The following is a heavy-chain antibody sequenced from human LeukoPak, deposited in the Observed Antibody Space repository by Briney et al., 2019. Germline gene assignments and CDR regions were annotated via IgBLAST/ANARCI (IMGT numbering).Heavy chain of an antibody. Sequence: PSGTLSLTCAVSGGSISSSNWWSWVRQPTGKGLEWTGEIYHGGSTNYNPSLKSRVTISVDKSKNQFSLKLSSVTAADTAVYYCARTLSYYYYYAMDVWGQGTTVTVSS. J-gene: IGHJ6*02. D-gene: IGHD3-16*01. V-gene: IGHV4-4*02. CDR3: ARTLSYYYYYAMDV. CDR2: IYHGGST. CDR1: GGSISSSNW.